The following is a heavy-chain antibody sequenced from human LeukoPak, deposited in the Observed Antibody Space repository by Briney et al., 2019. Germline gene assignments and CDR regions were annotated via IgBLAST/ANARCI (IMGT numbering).Heavy chain of an antibody. Sequence: SVKVSCKASGGILSTYAISWVRQAPGPGLEWMGGIITRFNTANYAQKFQGRVTITADISTSTTYMELSSLRFEDTAVYYCARHGSGSYYTPHLDFWGQGTLVTVSS. D-gene: IGHD3-10*01. CDR1: GGILSTYA. CDR3: ARHGSGSYYTPHLDF. V-gene: IGHV1-69*06. J-gene: IGHJ4*02. CDR2: IITRFNTA.